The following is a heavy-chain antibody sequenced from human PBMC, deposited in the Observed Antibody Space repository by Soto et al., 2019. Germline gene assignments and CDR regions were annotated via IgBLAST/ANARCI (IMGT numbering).Heavy chain of an antibody. J-gene: IGHJ5*02. D-gene: IGHD2-2*01. CDR2: TLYSGRT. Sequence: QGQLQESGPGLVKPSGTLSLTCAVSGASISSGWWTWVRQPPGKGLEWIGETLYSGRTNYNSSLNSRVTISIDKSKNQFSLNLSSVTAADTAVYYCSSKVTDAPTWGQGTLVTVSS. CDR1: GASISSGW. V-gene: IGHV4-4*02. CDR3: SSKVTDAPT.